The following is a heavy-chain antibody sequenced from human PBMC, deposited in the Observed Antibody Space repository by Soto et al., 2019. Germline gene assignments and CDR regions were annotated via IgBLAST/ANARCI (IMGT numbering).Heavy chain of an antibody. D-gene: IGHD5-12*01. CDR1: GYTFTRSG. Sequence: QVQLVQSGAEVKKPGASVKVSCKASGYTFTRSGISWVRQAPGQGLEWMGWISTYNGDTNYAQTFQGRVTMTTDTSTSTVDMEQRSLRSDDTAVYYCAREGVAPYYYYGMDVWGQGTPVTVSS. CDR2: ISTYNGDT. V-gene: IGHV1-18*01. J-gene: IGHJ6*02. CDR3: AREGVAPYYYYGMDV.